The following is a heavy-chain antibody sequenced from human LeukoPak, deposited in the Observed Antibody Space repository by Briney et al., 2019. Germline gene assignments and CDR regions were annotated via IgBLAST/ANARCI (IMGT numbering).Heavy chain of an antibody. D-gene: IGHD7-27*01. J-gene: IGHJ4*02. CDR1: GFSFGDTY. CDR3: AKDKHNWGSDY. CDR2: INQNGVKT. V-gene: IGHV3-23*01. Sequence: GGSLRLYCAASGFSFGDTYMSWVRQPLGGGPEWLSGINQNGVKTYYVDSAKGRFTISRDNSKNMLFLQINSLRVEDTAVYYCAKDKHNWGSDYWGQGTLVTVSS.